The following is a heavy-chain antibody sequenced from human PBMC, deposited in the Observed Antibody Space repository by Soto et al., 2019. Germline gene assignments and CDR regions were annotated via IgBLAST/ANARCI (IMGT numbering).Heavy chain of an antibody. CDR3: ARSIFGVVHDAFDI. CDR1: GGTFSSYA. D-gene: IGHD3-3*01. J-gene: IGHJ3*02. CDR2: IIPIFGTA. Sequence: SVKVSCKASGGTFSSYAISWVRQAPGQGLEWMGGIIPIFGTANYAQKFQGRVTITADESTSTAYMELSSLRSEDTAVYYCARSIFGVVHDAFDIWGQGPMVTVSS. V-gene: IGHV1-69*13.